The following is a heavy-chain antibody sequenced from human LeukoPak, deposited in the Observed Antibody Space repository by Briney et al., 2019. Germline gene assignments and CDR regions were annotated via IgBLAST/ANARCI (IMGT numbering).Heavy chain of an antibody. Sequence: SQTLSLTCAVSGGSISSGGYSWGWVRQPPGRGVEWIGYIYHSGSTYYNPSLKSRVTISVDRSKNQFSLKLSSVTAADTAVYYCARVMGIRWFDPWGQGTLVTVSS. CDR3: ARVMGIRWFDP. J-gene: IGHJ5*02. CDR1: GGSISSGGYS. V-gene: IGHV4-30-2*01. CDR2: IYHSGST. D-gene: IGHD1-14*01.